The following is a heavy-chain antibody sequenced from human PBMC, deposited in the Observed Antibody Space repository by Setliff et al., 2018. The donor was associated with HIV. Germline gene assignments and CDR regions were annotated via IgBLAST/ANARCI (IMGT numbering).Heavy chain of an antibody. Sequence: PSETLSLTCSVSGGSISSYYWSWIRQPAGKGLEWIGYIYYSGSTNYNPSLKSRVIISVDTSKNQFSLKLNTVTAADTAVYYCARTPGPGGWPTGWFDPWGQGTLVTVSS. CDR2: IYYSGST. V-gene: IGHV4-59*12. CDR1: GGSISSYY. J-gene: IGHJ5*02. CDR3: ARTPGPGGWPTGWFDP. D-gene: IGHD6-19*01.